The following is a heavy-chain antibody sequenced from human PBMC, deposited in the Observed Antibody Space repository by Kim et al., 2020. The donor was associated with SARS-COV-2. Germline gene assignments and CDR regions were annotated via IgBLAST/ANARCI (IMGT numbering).Heavy chain of an antibody. D-gene: IGHD6-13*01. V-gene: IGHV3-23*05. CDR2: IDFTGRNI. J-gene: IGHJ4*02. CDR1: GFIFSDFA. Sequence: GGSLRLSCAASGFIFSDFALNWVRQAPGKGLEWVSTIDFTGRNIYYAKSVKGRFTISRDNSKTTVVLQLNNLRADDTAVYYCAKKSVSTNWYYFDSWGQGTLVTVSS. CDR3: AKKSVSTNWYYFDS.